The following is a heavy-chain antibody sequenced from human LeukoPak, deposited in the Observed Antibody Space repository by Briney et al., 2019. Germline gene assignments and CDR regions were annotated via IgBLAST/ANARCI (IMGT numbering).Heavy chain of an antibody. CDR1: GFTFSNYA. J-gene: IGHJ6*04. CDR2: ISSSSSYI. D-gene: IGHD2-2*01. V-gene: IGHV3-21*01. Sequence: GGSLRLSCAASGFTFSNYAMIWVRQTPGKGLEWVSSISSSSSYIYYADSVKGRFTISRDNAKNSLYLQMNSLRAEDTAVYYCASYCSSTSCSGYYGMDVWGKGTTVTVSS. CDR3: ASYCSSTSCSGYYGMDV.